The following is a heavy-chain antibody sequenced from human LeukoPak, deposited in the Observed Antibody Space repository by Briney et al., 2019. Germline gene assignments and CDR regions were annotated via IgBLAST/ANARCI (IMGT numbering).Heavy chain of an antibody. J-gene: IGHJ6*03. V-gene: IGHV4-38-2*01. CDR3: ARTTEGGYTYGYFYYYYMDV. D-gene: IGHD5-18*01. CDR2: FHHSGST. CDR1: GYSISSAYY. Sequence: SETLSLTCAVSGYSISSAYYWGWIRQPPGKGLEWIGTFHHSGSTDYNPSLKSRVTISVDTSKNQFSLKLTSVTAADTAVYYCARTTEGGYTYGYFYYYYMDVWGKGTTVTISS.